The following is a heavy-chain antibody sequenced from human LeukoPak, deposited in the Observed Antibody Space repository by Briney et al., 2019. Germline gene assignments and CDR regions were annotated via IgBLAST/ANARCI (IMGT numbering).Heavy chain of an antibody. Sequence: GASVKVSCKASGYTFTSYDINWVRQATGQGLEWMGWMNPNSGNTGYAQKFQGRVTITRNTSISTAYMELSSLRSEDTAVYYCARGWFGELLYYYYYMDVWGKGTTVTVSS. J-gene: IGHJ6*03. D-gene: IGHD3-10*01. CDR1: GYTFTSYD. CDR2: MNPNSGNT. V-gene: IGHV1-8*03. CDR3: ARGWFGELLYYYYYMDV.